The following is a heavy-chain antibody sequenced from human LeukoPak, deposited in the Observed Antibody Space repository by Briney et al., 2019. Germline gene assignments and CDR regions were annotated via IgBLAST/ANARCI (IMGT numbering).Heavy chain of an antibody. D-gene: IGHD3-9*01. CDR2: ISSSSSYI. CDR1: GFTFSSYE. Sequence: GESLKISCAASGFTFSSYEMNWVRQAPGKGLEWVSSISSSSSYIYYADSVKGRFTISRDNAKNSLYLQMNSLRAEDTAVYYCARESYDILTGYYYYYMDVWGKGTTVTISS. V-gene: IGHV3-21*01. CDR3: ARESYDILTGYYYYYMDV. J-gene: IGHJ6*03.